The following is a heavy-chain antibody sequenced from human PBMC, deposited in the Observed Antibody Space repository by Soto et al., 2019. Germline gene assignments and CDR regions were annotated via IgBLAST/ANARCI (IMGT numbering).Heavy chain of an antibody. CDR1: GGSISSDDYY. V-gene: IGHV4-30-4*01. J-gene: IGHJ3*02. CDR3: ASQGFEREVVTPLSAFDN. CDR2: IYYSGSSGST. D-gene: IGHD2-21*02. Sequence: KAXETLSLTCTVSGGSISSDDYYWIWIRQPPGKALEYIAYIYYSGSSGSTYYNPSLKRRVTMSVDTSKNQFSLKLNSVTAADTAVYYCASQGFEREVVTPLSAFDNWGQGTMVTVSS.